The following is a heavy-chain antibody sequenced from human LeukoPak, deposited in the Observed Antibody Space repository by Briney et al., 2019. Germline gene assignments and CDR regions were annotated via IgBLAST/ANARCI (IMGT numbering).Heavy chain of an antibody. J-gene: IGHJ4*02. Sequence: GGSLRLSCAASGFIFSSYGMHWIRQAPGKGLEWVAFIWNDASNKDYEDSVKGRFTISRDNSKNTLYLQMNTPTAEDTAVYYCVRGSTGGSAPFDFWGQGTRVTVSS. CDR3: VRGSTGGSAPFDF. CDR2: IWNDASNK. CDR1: GFIFSSYG. V-gene: IGHV3-33*01. D-gene: IGHD1-26*01.